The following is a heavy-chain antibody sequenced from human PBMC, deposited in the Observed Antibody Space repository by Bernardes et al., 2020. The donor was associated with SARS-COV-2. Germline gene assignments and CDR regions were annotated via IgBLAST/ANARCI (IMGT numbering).Heavy chain of an antibody. CDR2: IYYNGNT. CDR3: ARDVRGGTLDY. Sequence: SETLSLTCTVSGSSVSSGGYYWSWIRQPPGKGLEWVGFIYYNGNTNYNPSLKSRVTISVDTSKNQLSLKLTSVTAADTDVYYCARDVRGGTLDYWGQGTPVTVSS. D-gene: IGHD2-15*01. J-gene: IGHJ4*02. CDR1: GSSVSSGGYY. V-gene: IGHV4-61*08.